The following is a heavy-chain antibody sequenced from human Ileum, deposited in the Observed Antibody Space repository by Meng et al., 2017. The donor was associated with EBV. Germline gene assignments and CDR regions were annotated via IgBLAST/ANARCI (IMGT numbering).Heavy chain of an antibody. D-gene: IGHD3-22*01. V-gene: IGHV7-4-1*02. J-gene: IGHJ2*01. CDR2: INTNTGNP. CDR3: ARGGPYPDSSGFHWYFDL. CDR1: GYTFTSYA. Sequence: QVQLVQSGXELKKXXXSVKVSCXASGYTFTSYAMNWVRQAPGQGLEWMGWINTNTGNPTYAQGFTGRFVLSSDTSVSTANLQISSLKAEDTAVYYCARGGPYPDSSGFHWYFDLWGRGTLVTVSS.